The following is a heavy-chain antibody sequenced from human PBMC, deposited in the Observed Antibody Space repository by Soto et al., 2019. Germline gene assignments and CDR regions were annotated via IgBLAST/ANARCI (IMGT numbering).Heavy chain of an antibody. CDR1: GYTFTSYG. CDR3: ARDGGFSRGCDF. CDR2: VSSNNGNT. V-gene: IGHV1-18*04. J-gene: IGHJ4*02. Sequence: QVQLVQSGGEVKKPGASVNVSCKASGYTFTSYGICWVRQAPGQGLEWMVWVSSNNGNTEYAQKIQDRVNMTTDTSTNTAYMELRNLRSDDTAIYDCARDGGFSRGCDFWGQGTLLTVSS. D-gene: IGHD5-18*01.